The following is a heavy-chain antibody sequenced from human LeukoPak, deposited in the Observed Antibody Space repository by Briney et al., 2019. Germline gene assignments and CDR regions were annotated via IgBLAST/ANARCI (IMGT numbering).Heavy chain of an antibody. D-gene: IGHD5-18*01. J-gene: IGHJ6*03. V-gene: IGHV3-48*01. CDR2: ISSSSSTV. CDR1: GFTFSSYS. CDR3: ARGEYSYGLTYYYYMDV. Sequence: GGSLRLSCAASGFTFSSYSMNWVRQAPGKGLEWVSYISSSSSTVYYADSVKGRFTISRDNAKNSLYLQMNSLRAEDTAVYYCARGEYSYGLTYYYYMDVWGEGTTVTVSS.